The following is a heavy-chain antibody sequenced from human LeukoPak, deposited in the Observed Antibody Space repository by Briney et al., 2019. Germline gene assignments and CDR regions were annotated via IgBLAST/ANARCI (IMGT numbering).Heavy chain of an antibody. J-gene: IGHJ3*02. D-gene: IGHD3-3*01. Sequence: SETLSLTCAVYGRSLSGYYWRWIRQPAGKGLEWIGRIYTRGNTNYNPSLKRRVTISVDKSKNQFSLKLSSVTAADTAVYYCATDLLDYAFWSGSLLGAFDIWGQGTMVTVSS. CDR2: IYTRGNT. CDR3: ATDLLDYAFWSGSLLGAFDI. CDR1: GRSLSGYY. V-gene: IGHV4-4*07.